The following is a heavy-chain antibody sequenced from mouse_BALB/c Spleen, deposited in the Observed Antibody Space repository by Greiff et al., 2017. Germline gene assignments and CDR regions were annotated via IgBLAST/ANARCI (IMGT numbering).Heavy chain of an antibody. CDR2: ISSGSSTI. D-gene: IGHD1-1*01. CDR1: GFTFSSFG. J-gene: IGHJ2*01. V-gene: IGHV5-17*02. CDR3: ARADGVVATPFDY. Sequence: EVQRVESGGGLVQPGGSRKLSCAASGFTFSSFGMHWVRQAPEKGLEWVAYISSGSSTIYYADTVKGRFTISRDNPKNTLFLQMTSLRSEDTAMYYCARADGVVATPFDYWGQGTTLTVSS.